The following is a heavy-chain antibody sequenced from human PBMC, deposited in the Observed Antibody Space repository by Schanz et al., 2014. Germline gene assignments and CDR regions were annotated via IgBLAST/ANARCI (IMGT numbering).Heavy chain of an antibody. Sequence: QVQVVQSGAEVKKPGASVKVSCKASGGTFSSYTISWVRQAPGQGPEWMGRIIPILGIGNDAQKFQGRVTITADKSTSTAYMELSSLRSDDTAVYYCARGGGPEDVFDIWGQGTILTVSS. CDR3: ARGGGPEDVFDI. J-gene: IGHJ3*02. D-gene: IGHD5-12*01. V-gene: IGHV1-69*04. CDR2: IIPILGIG. CDR1: GGTFSSYT.